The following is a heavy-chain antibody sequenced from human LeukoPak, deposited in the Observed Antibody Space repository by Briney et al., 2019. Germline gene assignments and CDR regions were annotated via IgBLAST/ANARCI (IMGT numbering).Heavy chain of an antibody. V-gene: IGHV3-21*01. CDR3: TRDLGGYGDYGTNFDY. CDR2: ISSSSSYI. Sequence: PGGSLRLSCAASGFTFSSYSMNWARQAPGKGLEWVSAISSSSSYIYYADSVKGRFTISRDNAKKSLFLQMNSLRAEDTAVYYCTRDLGGYGDYGTNFDYWGQGTLVTVSS. J-gene: IGHJ4*02. CDR1: GFTFSSYS. D-gene: IGHD4-17*01.